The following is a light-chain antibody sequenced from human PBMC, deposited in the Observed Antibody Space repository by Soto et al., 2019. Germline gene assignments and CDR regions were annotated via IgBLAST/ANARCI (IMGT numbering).Light chain of an antibody. CDR1: SSNIGSNT. CDR3: SSYITTTTLYV. Sequence: QSVLTQPPSASGTPGQRVTISCSGSSSNIGSNTVNWYQQLPGTAPKLLIIYEVTNRPSGISDRFSGSKSGNTASLTISGLQAEDEADYFCSSYITTTTLYVFGSGTKVTVL. J-gene: IGLJ1*01. V-gene: IGLV1-44*01. CDR2: EVT.